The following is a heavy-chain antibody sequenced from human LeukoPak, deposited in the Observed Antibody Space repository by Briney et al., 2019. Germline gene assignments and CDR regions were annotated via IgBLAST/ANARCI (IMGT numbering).Heavy chain of an antibody. J-gene: IGHJ4*02. Sequence: GGSLRLSCAASGFTFRDYYMSWIRQAPGKGLEWVSYISSSSSTIYYADSVKGRFTISRDNAKNSLYVQMNSLRAEDTAVYYCARDVLPWLGELSGWGQGTLVTVSS. V-gene: IGHV3-11*04. CDR3: ARDVLPWLGELSG. D-gene: IGHD3-10*01. CDR1: GFTFRDYY. CDR2: ISSSSSTI.